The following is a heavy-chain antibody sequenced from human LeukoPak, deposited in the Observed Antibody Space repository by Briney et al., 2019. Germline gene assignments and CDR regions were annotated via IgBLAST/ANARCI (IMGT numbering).Heavy chain of an antibody. V-gene: IGHV1-8*01. J-gene: IGHJ6*03. CDR1: GYTFTSYD. Sequence: ASVKVSCKASGYTFTSYDINWVRQATGQGLEWMGWMNPNSGNTGYAQKFQGRVTMTRNTSISTAYMDLSSLRSEDTAVYYCARGGSWSGGYYYYYMDVWGKGTTVTISS. CDR3: ARGGSWSGGYYYYYMDV. D-gene: IGHD3-16*01. CDR2: MNPNSGNT.